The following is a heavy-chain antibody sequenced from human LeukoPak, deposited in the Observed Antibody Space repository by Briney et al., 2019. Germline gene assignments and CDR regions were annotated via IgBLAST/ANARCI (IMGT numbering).Heavy chain of an antibody. CDR3: ARLGAQWYYFDY. D-gene: IGHD2-8*01. CDR1: GGSISSGGYY. V-gene: IGHV4-31*03. CDR2: IYYSGST. J-gene: IGHJ4*02. Sequence: SQTLSLTCTVSGGSISSGGYYWSWIRQHPGKGLEWIGYIYYSGSTYYNPSLKSRVTISVDTSKNQFSLKLSSVTAADTAVYYCARLGAQWYYFDYWGQGTLVTVSS.